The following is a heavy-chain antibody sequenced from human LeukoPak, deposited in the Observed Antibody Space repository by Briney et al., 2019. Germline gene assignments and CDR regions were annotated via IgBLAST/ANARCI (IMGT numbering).Heavy chain of an antibody. Sequence: PSETLSLTCTVSGGSISSYYWSWIRQPPGKGLEWIGYIYYSGSTNYNPSLKGRVTISVDRSKNQFSLKLSSVTAADTAVYYCARDSAGVDYWGQGTLVTVSS. D-gene: IGHD2-8*01. CDR3: ARDSAGVDY. CDR1: GGSISSYY. V-gene: IGHV4-59*12. J-gene: IGHJ4*02. CDR2: IYYSGST.